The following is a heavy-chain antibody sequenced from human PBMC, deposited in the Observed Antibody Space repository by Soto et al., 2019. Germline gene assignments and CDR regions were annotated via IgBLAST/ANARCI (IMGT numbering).Heavy chain of an antibody. J-gene: IGHJ5*02. CDR2: IYSGGST. V-gene: IGHV3-53*04. CDR1: GFTVSSNY. D-gene: IGHD3-16*01. CDR3: ARNPLLPDGGWFDP. Sequence: EVQLVESGGGLVQPGGSLRLSCAASGFTVSSNYMSWVRQAPGKGLEWVSVIYSGGSTYYADSVKGRFTISRHNSKNTLYLQMNSLRAEDTAVYYCARNPLLPDGGWFDPWGQGTLVTVSS.